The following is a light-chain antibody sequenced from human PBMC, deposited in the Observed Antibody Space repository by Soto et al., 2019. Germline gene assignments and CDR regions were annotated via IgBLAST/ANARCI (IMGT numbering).Light chain of an antibody. Sequence: QSARTQPRSVSGSPGQSVTISCTGTSSDVGGYNYVSWYQQHPGKAPKLIIYEARNRPSGVPDRFSGSKSGNTASLTISGLQAADEADYYCSLYTSENTYVFGIGTKVTVL. CDR3: SLYTSENTYV. CDR2: EAR. V-gene: IGLV2-11*01. J-gene: IGLJ1*01. CDR1: SSDVGGYNY.